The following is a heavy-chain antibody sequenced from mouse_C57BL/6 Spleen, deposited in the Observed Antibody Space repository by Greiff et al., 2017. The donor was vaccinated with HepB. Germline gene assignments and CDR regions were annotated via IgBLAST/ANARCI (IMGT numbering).Heavy chain of an antibody. CDR1: GYTFTSYW. CDR3: ARQGDYRPNEGFAY. CDR2: IYPGSGST. Sequence: QVQLQQPGAELVKPGASVKMSCKASGYTFTSYWITWVKQRPGQGLEWMGDIYPGSGSTNYNEKFKSKATLTVDTSSSTAYMQLSSLTSEDSAVYYCARQGDYRPNEGFAYWGQGTLVTVSA. J-gene: IGHJ3*01. D-gene: IGHD2-14*01. V-gene: IGHV1-55*01.